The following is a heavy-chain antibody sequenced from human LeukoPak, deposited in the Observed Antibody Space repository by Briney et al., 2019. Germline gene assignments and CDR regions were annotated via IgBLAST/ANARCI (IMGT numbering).Heavy chain of an antibody. CDR3: TTHIVVVPAAKSY. J-gene: IGHJ4*02. Sequence: GGSLRLSYAASGFTFSNAWMNWVRQAPGKGLEWVGRIKSKTDGGTKDYAAPVKGRFTISRDDSKNTLYLQMNSLKTEDTAVYYCTTHIVVVPAAKSYWGQGTLVTVSS. CDR2: IKSKTDGGTK. D-gene: IGHD2-2*01. V-gene: IGHV3-15*01. CDR1: GFTFSNAW.